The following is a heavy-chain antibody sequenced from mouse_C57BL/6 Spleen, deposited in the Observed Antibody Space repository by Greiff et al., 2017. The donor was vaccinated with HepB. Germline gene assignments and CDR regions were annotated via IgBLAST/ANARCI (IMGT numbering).Heavy chain of an antibody. Sequence: DVQLQESGPGLVKPSQSLSLTCSVTGYSITSGYYWNWIRQFPGNKLEWMGYISYDGSNNYNPSLKNRISITRDTSKNQFFLKLNSVTTEDTATYYCARDSTMVTPFAYWGQGTLVTVSA. CDR3: ARDSTMVTPFAY. V-gene: IGHV3-6*01. CDR2: ISYDGSN. D-gene: IGHD2-2*01. J-gene: IGHJ3*01. CDR1: GYSITSGYY.